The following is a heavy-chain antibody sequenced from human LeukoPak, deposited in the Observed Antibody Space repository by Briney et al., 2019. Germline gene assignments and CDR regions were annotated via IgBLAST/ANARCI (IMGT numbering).Heavy chain of an antibody. D-gene: IGHD1-1*01. CDR3: AKEGLSSMNWDS. Sequence: PSDTLSLTRTVSGDSISNYYWGWIRQPAGKAREWIGRIHSSGGTNNTPSLESRLTMSVDTPKNQFSLELSSVTAADTAVYYCAKEGLSSMNWDSWGQGALVTVSS. CDR1: GDSISNYY. J-gene: IGHJ4*02. CDR2: IHSSGGT. V-gene: IGHV4-4*07.